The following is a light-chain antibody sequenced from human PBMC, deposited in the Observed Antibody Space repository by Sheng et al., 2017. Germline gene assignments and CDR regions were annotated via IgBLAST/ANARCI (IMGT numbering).Light chain of an antibody. CDR2: LAS. V-gene: IGKV1-5*03. J-gene: IGKJ2*01. Sequence: DIQMTQSPSTLSASVGDRVTITCRASQSIDRYLAWYQQKSGKSPKLLIYLASTLESGVPSRFSGSGSGTEFTLTISSLQPDDFATYYCQQYKIYGAFGQGTKLEIK. CDR3: QQYKIYGA. CDR1: QSIDRY.